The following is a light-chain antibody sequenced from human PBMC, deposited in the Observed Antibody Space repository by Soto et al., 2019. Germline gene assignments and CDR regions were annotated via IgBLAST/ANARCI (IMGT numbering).Light chain of an antibody. CDR1: QSVRDSH. CDR3: EQYDNQQWT. CDR2: DAS. Sequence: EIVLTQSPGTLSSSPGGRVTLSCRASQSVRDSHLAWFQQKPGQAPRLLIYDASRRATGIPDRFSGSGSGTEFTFTISRLEPEDVAVYYCEQYDNQQWTFGQGTKVEIK. J-gene: IGKJ1*01. V-gene: IGKV3-20*01.